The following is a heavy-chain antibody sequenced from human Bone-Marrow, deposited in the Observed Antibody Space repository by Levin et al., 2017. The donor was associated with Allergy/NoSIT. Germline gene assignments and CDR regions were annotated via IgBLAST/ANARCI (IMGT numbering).Heavy chain of an antibody. D-gene: IGHD4-23*01. CDR2: IYYSGSA. V-gene: IGHV4-59*08. CDR3: AGGSPTVVLQYPDY. Sequence: SQTLSLTCTISGGSISPSYWNWIRQPPGKGLEWIGYIYYSGSANYNPSLKSRVTISVDTSKNQFSLRLTSMTAADTAVYYCAGGSPTVVLQYPDYWGQGTLVTVSS. CDR1: GGSISPSY. J-gene: IGHJ4*02.